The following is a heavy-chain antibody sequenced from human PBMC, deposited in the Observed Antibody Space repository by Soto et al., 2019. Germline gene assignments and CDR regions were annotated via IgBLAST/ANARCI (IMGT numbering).Heavy chain of an antibody. CDR2: IYYSGST. V-gene: IGHV4-31*03. Sequence: QVQLQESGPGLVKPSQTLSLTCTVSGGSISSGGYYWNWIRQHPGKGLEWIGYIYYSGSTYYKPSLKSRVTISVDTSKNQFSLKLSSVTAADTAVYYCARDGRVTYGSGSQTFDYWGQGTLVTVSS. J-gene: IGHJ4*02. CDR3: ARDGRVTYGSGSQTFDY. D-gene: IGHD3-10*01. CDR1: GGSISSGGYY.